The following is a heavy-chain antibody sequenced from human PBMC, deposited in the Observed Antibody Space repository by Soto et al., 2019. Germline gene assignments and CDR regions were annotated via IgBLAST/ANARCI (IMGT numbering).Heavy chain of an antibody. D-gene: IGHD4-4*01. Sequence: GGSLRLSCAASGFTFSSYWMHWVRQAPGKGLVWVSRINSDGSSTSYADSVKGRFTISRDNAKNTLYLQMNSLRAEDTAVYYCARGNIFTVTVDYWGQGTLVTVSS. CDR1: GFTFSSYW. J-gene: IGHJ4*02. V-gene: IGHV3-74*01. CDR3: ARGNIFTVTVDY. CDR2: INSDGSST.